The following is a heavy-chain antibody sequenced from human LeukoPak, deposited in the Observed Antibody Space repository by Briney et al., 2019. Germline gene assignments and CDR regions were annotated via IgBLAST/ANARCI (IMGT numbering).Heavy chain of an antibody. CDR3: ARVGTYCSSTSCYGEDLNY. J-gene: IGHJ4*02. D-gene: IGHD2-2*01. CDR1: GYTFTGYY. V-gene: IGHV1-2*02. CDR2: INPNSGGT. Sequence: ASVKVSCKASGYTFTGYYMHWVRQAPGQGLEWMGWINPNSGGTNYAQKFQGRVTMTRDTSIGTAYMELSRLRSDDTAVYYCARVGTYCSSTSCYGEDLNYWGQGTLVTVSS.